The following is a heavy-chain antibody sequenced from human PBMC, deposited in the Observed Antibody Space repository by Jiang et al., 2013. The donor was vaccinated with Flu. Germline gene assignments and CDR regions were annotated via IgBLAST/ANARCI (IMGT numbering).Heavy chain of an antibody. CDR2: ISYDGTNK. Sequence: VQLVESGGGVVQPGRSLRLSCVGSGFTFSDYAIHWVRQAPGKGLEWVAVISYDGTNKDYAESVKGRFHISRDNSKNTLFLEMNSLRGDDTAVYYCARDWGAKGAFDYWGQGTLVTVSS. CDR1: GFTFSDYA. CDR3: ARDWGAKGAFDY. D-gene: IGHD1-26*01. V-gene: IGHV3-30*01. J-gene: IGHJ4*02.